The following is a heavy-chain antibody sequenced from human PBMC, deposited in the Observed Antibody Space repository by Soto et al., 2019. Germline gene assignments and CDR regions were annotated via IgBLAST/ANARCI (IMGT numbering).Heavy chain of an antibody. CDR3: AKHAAAAATDY. J-gene: IGHJ4*02. V-gene: IGHV3-23*01. CDR2: ISGSGGGI. CDR1: GFTFSSYA. Sequence: GGSLRLSCAASGFTFSSYAMSWVRQAPGKGLEWVSLISGSGGGIYYADSVKGRFTISRDNSKNTLYLQMNSLRAEDTAVYYGAKHAAAAATDYWGQGTLVTVSS. D-gene: IGHD6-13*01.